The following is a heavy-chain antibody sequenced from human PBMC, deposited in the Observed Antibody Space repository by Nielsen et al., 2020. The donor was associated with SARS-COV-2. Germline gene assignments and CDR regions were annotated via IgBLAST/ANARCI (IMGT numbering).Heavy chain of an antibody. D-gene: IGHD3-9*01. CDR1: GFRFSSYA. J-gene: IGHJ5*02. CDR3: ARDRLTTILGWFDP. CDR2: IVGSGGST. Sequence: GESLKISCAASGFRFSSYAMSWVRQAPGKGLEWVSGIVGSGGSTYYADSVQGRFTMSRDNSKNTLHLQMNSLRADDTAVYYCARDRLTTILGWFDPWGQGTLVTVSS. V-gene: IGHV3-23*01.